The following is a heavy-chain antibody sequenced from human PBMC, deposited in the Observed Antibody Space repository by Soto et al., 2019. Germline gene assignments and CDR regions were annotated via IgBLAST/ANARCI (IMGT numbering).Heavy chain of an antibody. CDR1: GFTFSSYA. J-gene: IGHJ4*02. V-gene: IGHV3-23*01. Sequence: VQLLESGGGLVQPGGSLRLSCAASGFTFSSYAMSWVRQAPGKGLEWVSAISGSGGSTYYADSVKGRFTISRDNSKNTLYLQMNSLRAEDTAVYYCAKEKYCSGGSCYGYYFDYWGQGTLVTVSS. CDR3: AKEKYCSGGSCYGYYFDY. D-gene: IGHD2-15*01. CDR2: ISGSGGST.